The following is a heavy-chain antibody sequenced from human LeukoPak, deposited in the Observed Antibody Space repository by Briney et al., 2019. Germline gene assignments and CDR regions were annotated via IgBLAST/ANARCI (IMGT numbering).Heavy chain of an antibody. CDR2: IYYSGST. CDR3: AKATSSGWPFDY. V-gene: IGHV4-39*01. Sequence: SETLSHTCTVSGGSISSSSYYWGWIRQPPGKGLEWIGSIYYSGSTYYNPSLKSRVTISVDTSKNQFSLKLSSVTAADTAVYYCAKATSSGWPFDYWGQGTLDTVSS. CDR1: GGSISSSSYY. D-gene: IGHD6-19*01. J-gene: IGHJ4*02.